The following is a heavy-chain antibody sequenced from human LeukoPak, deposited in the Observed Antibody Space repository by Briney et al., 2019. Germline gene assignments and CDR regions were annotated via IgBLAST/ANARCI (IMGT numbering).Heavy chain of an antibody. CDR3: ASHYYDSSGYYQNFDY. CDR1: GGSISSSSYY. Sequence: SETLSLTCTVSGGSISSSSYYWGWSRQPPGKGLEWIGSIYYSGSTYYNPSLKSRVTISVDTSKNQFSLKLSSVTAADTAVYYCASHYYDSSGYYQNFDYWGQGTLVTVSS. D-gene: IGHD3-22*01. J-gene: IGHJ4*02. V-gene: IGHV4-39*07. CDR2: IYYSGST.